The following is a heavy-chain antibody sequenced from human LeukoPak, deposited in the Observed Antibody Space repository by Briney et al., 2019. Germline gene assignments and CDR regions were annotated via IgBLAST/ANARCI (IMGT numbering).Heavy chain of an antibody. J-gene: IGHJ4*02. Sequence: ASVKVSCKSSGYTFTSYGISRVRQAPGQGIEWMGWISAYNGNTNYAQKLQGRVTMTTDTSTSTAYMELRSLRSDDTAVYYCAREPPLNSGYDQTFDYWGQGSLVTVSS. V-gene: IGHV1-18*01. CDR2: ISAYNGNT. CDR1: GYTFTSYG. D-gene: IGHD5-12*01. CDR3: AREPPLNSGYDQTFDY.